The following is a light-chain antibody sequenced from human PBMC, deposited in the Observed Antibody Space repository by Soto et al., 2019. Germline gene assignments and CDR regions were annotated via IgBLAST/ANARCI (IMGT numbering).Light chain of an antibody. J-gene: IGLJ1*01. Sequence: QSALTQPASVSGSPGQSITISCTGTSRDVGGYDFVSWYQQHPGKAPQLMIYDVSNRPSGVSNRFSGSKSGNTASLTISGLQAEDEADYYCSSYTTSSTYVFGTGTKLTVL. CDR2: DVS. V-gene: IGLV2-14*03. CDR3: SSYTTSSTYV. CDR1: SRDVGGYDF.